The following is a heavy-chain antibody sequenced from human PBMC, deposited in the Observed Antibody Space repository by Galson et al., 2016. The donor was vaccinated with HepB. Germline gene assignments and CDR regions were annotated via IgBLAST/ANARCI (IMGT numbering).Heavy chain of an antibody. D-gene: IGHD1-1*01. CDR3: ARAPWELEEFEYYYGMDV. J-gene: IGHJ6*02. CDR2: INYSGRT. CDR1: GGSISSGGYY. V-gene: IGHV4-31*03. Sequence: TLSLTCTVSGGSISSGGYYWSWIRQHPGKGLEWIGYINYSGRTYYIPSLKSRVTISVDTSKSQFSMKLSSVTAADTAVYYCARAPWELEEFEYYYGMDVWGPGTTVTVSS.